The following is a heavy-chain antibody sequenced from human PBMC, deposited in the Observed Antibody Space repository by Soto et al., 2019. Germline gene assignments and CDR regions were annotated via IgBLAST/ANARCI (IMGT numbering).Heavy chain of an antibody. CDR3: ARRRYYGDSDY. D-gene: IGHD4-17*01. CDR2: IYYIGGT. Sequence: PSETLSLTCTVSGDSISSYYWSWIRQPPGKGLEWIGYIYYIGGTNYNPSLKSRVTISVDTSKNQFSLKLSSVTAADTAVYYCARRRYYGDSDYWGQGTLVTVSS. J-gene: IGHJ4*02. V-gene: IGHV4-59*08. CDR1: GDSISSYY.